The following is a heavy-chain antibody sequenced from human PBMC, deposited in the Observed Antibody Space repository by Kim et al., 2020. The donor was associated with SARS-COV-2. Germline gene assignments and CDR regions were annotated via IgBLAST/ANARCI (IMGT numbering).Heavy chain of an antibody. D-gene: IGHD3-10*01. V-gene: IGHV3-33*01. CDR1: GFTFSSYG. CDR3: ARDGLGSGSYYKSYYYYYGMDV. Sequence: GGSLRLSCAASGFTFSSYGMHWVRQAPGKGLEWVAVIWYDGSNKYYADSVKGRFTISRDNSKNTLYLQMNSLRAEDTAVYYCARDGLGSGSYYKSYYYYYGMDVWGQGTTVTVSS. CDR2: IWYDGSNK. J-gene: IGHJ6*02.